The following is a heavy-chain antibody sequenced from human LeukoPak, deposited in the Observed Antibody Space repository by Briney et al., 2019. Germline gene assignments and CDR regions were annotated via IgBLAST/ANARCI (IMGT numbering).Heavy chain of an antibody. D-gene: IGHD2-2*01. Sequence: PGASLRLSCAASGFTFSSYAMSWVRQAPGKGLEWVSAISGSGGSTYHADSVKGRFTISRDNSKNTLYLQMNSLRAEDTAVYYCAKERGYCSSTSCYYGMDVWGQGTTVTVSS. V-gene: IGHV3-23*01. CDR1: GFTFSSYA. CDR2: ISGSGGST. CDR3: AKERGYCSSTSCYYGMDV. J-gene: IGHJ6*02.